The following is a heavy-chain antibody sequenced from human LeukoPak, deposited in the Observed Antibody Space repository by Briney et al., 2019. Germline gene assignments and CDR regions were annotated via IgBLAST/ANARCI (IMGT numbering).Heavy chain of an antibody. D-gene: IGHD6-19*01. CDR1: GFTFRNYA. CDR2: ISGTGGGT. V-gene: IGHV3-23*01. Sequence: HPGGSLRLSCAASGFTFRNYAMSWVRQAPGKGLDWVSGISGTGGGTYYADSVKGRFTVSRDNSKNTLYLQMSSLRADDTAVYYCARGAVLPDIGNFYDYGMDVWGHGTTVTVSS. J-gene: IGHJ6*02. CDR3: ARGAVLPDIGNFYDYGMDV.